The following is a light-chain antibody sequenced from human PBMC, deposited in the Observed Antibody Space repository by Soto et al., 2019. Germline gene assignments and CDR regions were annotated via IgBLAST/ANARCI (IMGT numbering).Light chain of an antibody. CDR2: DVN. CDR1: SSDVGAYNF. J-gene: IGLJ3*02. V-gene: IGLV2-11*01. Sequence: QSALTQPRSVSGSPGQSVTISCTGTSSDVGAYNFVSWYQQHPGKAPKLMIYDVNKWPSGVPDRFSGSKSGNTASLTISGLQAEDEADYYCCSNAGSYTWVFGGGTKVTVL. CDR3: CSNAGSYTWV.